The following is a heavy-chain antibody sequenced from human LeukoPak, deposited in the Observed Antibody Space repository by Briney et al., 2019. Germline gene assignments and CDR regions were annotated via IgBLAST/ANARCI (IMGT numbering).Heavy chain of an antibody. CDR3: ARTRDYYDSSGYHKFDH. V-gene: IGHV1-2*02. D-gene: IGHD3-22*01. Sequence: ASVKVSCKGSGYTFTGYYMHWVRQAPGQGAEWMGWINPNSGGTNYAQKFQGRVTMTRDTSISTAYIELSRLRSDDTAVYYCARTRDYYDSSGYHKFDHWGQGTLVTVSS. CDR1: GYTFTGYY. J-gene: IGHJ5*02. CDR2: INPNSGGT.